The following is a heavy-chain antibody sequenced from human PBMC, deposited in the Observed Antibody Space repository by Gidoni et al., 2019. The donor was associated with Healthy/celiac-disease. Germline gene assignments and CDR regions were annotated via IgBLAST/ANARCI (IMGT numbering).Heavy chain of an antibody. Sequence: QVQLQQWGAGLLKPSATLSLTCAVYVGSFSGYYWSWIRQPPGKGLELSGESNHSGSTNYNPSLKSRVTISVDTSKNQFSLKLSSVTAADTAVYYCARGRLRITMVRGVPMGYYFDYWGQGTLVTVSS. V-gene: IGHV4-34*01. CDR3: ARGRLRITMVRGVPMGYYFDY. CDR1: VGSFSGYY. D-gene: IGHD3-10*01. CDR2: SNHSGST. J-gene: IGHJ4*02.